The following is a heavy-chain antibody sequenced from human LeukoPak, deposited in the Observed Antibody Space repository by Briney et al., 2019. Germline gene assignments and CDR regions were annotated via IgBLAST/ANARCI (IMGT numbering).Heavy chain of an antibody. J-gene: IGHJ1*01. D-gene: IGHD2-2*01. CDR1: GFTFSSYG. CDR2: ISYDGSNK. V-gene: IGHV3-30*18. Sequence: PGGSLRLSCAASGFTFSSYGIHWVRQAPGKGLEWVAVISYDGSNKYYADSVKGRFTISRDNSKNTLYLQMNSLRAEDTAVYYCAKDRPPECSSTSCFAEYFQHWGQGTLVTVSS. CDR3: AKDRPPECSSTSCFAEYFQH.